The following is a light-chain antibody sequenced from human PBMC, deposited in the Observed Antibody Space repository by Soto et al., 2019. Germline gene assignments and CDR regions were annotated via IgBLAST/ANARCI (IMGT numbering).Light chain of an antibody. CDR2: EDS. Sequence: QSVLTQPASVSGSPGQSISISCTGISSDVGSYNLVSWYQQHPGKAPKVMIYEDSKRPSGVSNRFFGSKSGNTASLTISGLQAEDEADYYCCSYAGSYVFGTGTKVTVL. V-gene: IGLV2-23*01. CDR3: CSYAGSYV. J-gene: IGLJ1*01. CDR1: SSDVGSYNL.